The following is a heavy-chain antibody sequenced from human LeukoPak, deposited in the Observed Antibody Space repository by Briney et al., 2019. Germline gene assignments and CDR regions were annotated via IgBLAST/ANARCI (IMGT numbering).Heavy chain of an antibody. CDR2: INPNSGGT. CDR1: GYTSTGYY. V-gene: IGHV1-2*02. D-gene: IGHD6-19*01. J-gene: IGHJ6*03. Sequence: ASVKVSCKASGYTSTGYYMHWVRQAPGQGLEWMGWINPNSGGTNYAQKFQGRVTMTRDTSISTAYMELTSLRSDDTAVYYCARYTSGRLNPGFYHSYMDVWGKGTTVTVSS. CDR3: ARYTSGRLNPGFYHSYMDV.